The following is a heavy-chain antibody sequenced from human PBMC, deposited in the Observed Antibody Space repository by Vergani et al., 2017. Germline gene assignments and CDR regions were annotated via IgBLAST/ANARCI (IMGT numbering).Heavy chain of an antibody. V-gene: IGHV1-46*03. J-gene: IGHJ4*02. D-gene: IGHD3-9*01. CDR2: INPSGGHT. Sequence: QVQVVQSGAEVKNFGASVKVPCMTSGYTFSNYYMHWVRQAPGQGLEWMGIINPSGGHTNYAQKFQGRVTMTRDTSTSTVYMGLSSLRSEDTAIYYCARGDYVILTGYRYWGQGTLVTVSA. CDR3: ARGDYVILTGYRY. CDR1: GYTFSNYY.